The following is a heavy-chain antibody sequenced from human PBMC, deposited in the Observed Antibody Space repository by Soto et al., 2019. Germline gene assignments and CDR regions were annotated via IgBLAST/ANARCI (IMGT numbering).Heavy chain of an antibody. CDR1: GGSISSSSYY. Sequence: SETLSLTCTVSGGSISSSSYYWGWIRQPPGKGLEWIGSIYYSGSTYYNPSLKSRVTISVDTSKNQFSMKLSSVTAADTAVYYCASLIVVVPAAMKEYYYYYMDVWGKGTTVTVSS. J-gene: IGHJ6*03. D-gene: IGHD2-2*01. CDR3: ASLIVVVPAAMKEYYYYYMDV. V-gene: IGHV4-39*01. CDR2: IYYSGST.